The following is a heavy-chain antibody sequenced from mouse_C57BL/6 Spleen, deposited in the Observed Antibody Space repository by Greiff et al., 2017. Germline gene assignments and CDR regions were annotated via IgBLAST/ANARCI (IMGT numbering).Heavy chain of an antibody. Sequence: QVQLKQSGAELVKPGASVKISCKASGYAFSSYWMNWVKQRPGKGLEWIGQIYPGDGDTNYNGKFKGQATLTADKSASTAYMQLSSLTSEDSAVYFCARLVTTSEWYFDVWGTGTTVTVSS. D-gene: IGHD2-2*01. CDR3: ARLVTTSEWYFDV. CDR2: IYPGDGDT. CDR1: GYAFSSYW. J-gene: IGHJ1*03. V-gene: IGHV1-80*01.